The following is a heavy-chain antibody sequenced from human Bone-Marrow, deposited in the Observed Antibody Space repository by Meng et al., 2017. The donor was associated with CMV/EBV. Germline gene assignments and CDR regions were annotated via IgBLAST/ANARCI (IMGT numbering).Heavy chain of an antibody. CDR2: INPNSGGT. D-gene: IGHD6-13*01. Sequence: ASVKVSCKASGYTFTGYYMHWARQAPGQGLEWMGWINPNSGGTNYPQKFQGRVTMTRDTSISTAYMELNSLRAEDTAVYYCAREEQQLVLDAFDIWGQGTMVTVSS. CDR1: GYTFTGYY. J-gene: IGHJ3*02. CDR3: AREEQQLVLDAFDI. V-gene: IGHV1-2*02.